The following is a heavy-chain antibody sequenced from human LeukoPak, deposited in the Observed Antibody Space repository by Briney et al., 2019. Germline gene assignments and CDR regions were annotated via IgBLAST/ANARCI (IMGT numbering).Heavy chain of an antibody. J-gene: IGHJ3*02. CDR2: MNPNSGNT. Sequence: ASVKVSCKASGYTFTGYDINWVRQATGQGLEWMGWMNPNSGNTGYAQKFQGRVTITRNTSISTAYMELSSLRSEDTAVYYCARATSDDAFDIWGQGTMVTVSS. V-gene: IGHV1-8*03. CDR3: ARATSDDAFDI. CDR1: GYTFTGYD.